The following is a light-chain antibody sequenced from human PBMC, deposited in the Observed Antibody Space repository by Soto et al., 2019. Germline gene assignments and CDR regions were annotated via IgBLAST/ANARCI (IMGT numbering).Light chain of an antibody. V-gene: IGKV3-20*01. J-gene: IGKJ5*01. CDR2: DAS. CDR1: QSVSSTY. CDR3: QQYGNSLPIT. Sequence: EIVLTQSPGMLSLSPGERATLSYRASQSVSSTYLAWYQQKPGQAPRLLIYDASRRATGIPDRFSGSGSGTDFTLTISRLEPEDFAVYYCQQYGNSLPITFGQGTRLEIK.